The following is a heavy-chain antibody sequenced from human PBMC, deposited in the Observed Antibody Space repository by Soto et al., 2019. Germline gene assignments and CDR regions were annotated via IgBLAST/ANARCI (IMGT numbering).Heavy chain of an antibody. CDR3: ANADY. J-gene: IGHJ4*02. CDR1: GFSFSRAW. V-gene: IGHV3-7*01. Sequence: GGSLRLSCAASGFSFSRAWMSWVRQAPGKGLEWVANIDQDGSWKDYVASVKGRFTISRDNAENSLLLQMNSLTAEDTAVYYCANADYWGQGTLVTVSS. CDR2: IDQDGSWK.